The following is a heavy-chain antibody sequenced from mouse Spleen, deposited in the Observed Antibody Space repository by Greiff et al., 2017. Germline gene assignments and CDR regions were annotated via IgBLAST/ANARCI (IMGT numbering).Heavy chain of an antibody. J-gene: IGHJ3*01. Sequence: VKLMESGAELVRPGASVTLSCKASGYTFTDYEMHWVKQTPVHGLEWIGAIDPETGGTAYNQKFKGKAILTADKSSSTAYMELRSLTSEDSAVYYCTRWGYYDYDRFAYWGQGTLVTVSA. CDR2: IDPETGGT. CDR3: TRWGYYDYDRFAY. D-gene: IGHD2-4*01. V-gene: IGHV1-15*01. CDR1: GYTFTDYE.